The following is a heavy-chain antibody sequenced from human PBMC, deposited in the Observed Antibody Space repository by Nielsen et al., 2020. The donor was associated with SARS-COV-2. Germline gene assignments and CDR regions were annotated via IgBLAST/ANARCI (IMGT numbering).Heavy chain of an antibody. V-gene: IGHV4-59*01. D-gene: IGHD3-22*01. CDR2: IYYSGST. Sequence: SETLSLTCTVSGGSISSYYWSWIRQPPGKGLEWIGYIYYSGSTNYNPSLKSRVTISVDTSKNQFSLKLSSVTAADTAVYYCARANYYDSSATFYYYGMDVWGQGTTVTVSS. J-gene: IGHJ6*02. CDR1: GGSISSYY. CDR3: ARANYYDSSATFYYYGMDV.